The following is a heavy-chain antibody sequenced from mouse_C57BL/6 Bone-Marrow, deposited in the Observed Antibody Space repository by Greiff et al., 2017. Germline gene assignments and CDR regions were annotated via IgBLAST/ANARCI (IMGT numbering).Heavy chain of an antibody. D-gene: IGHD1-1*01. CDR3: AREDSYYYGSSWYFDV. V-gene: IGHV3-6*01. J-gene: IGHJ1*03. CDR2: ISYDGSN. CDR1: GYSITSGYY. Sequence: EVQLQESGPGLVKPSQSLSLTCSVTGYSITSGYYWNWIRQFPGNKLEWMGYISYDGSNNYNPSLKNRISITRDTSKNQFFLKLNSVTTEDTATYYCAREDSYYYGSSWYFDVWVTGTTVTVSS.